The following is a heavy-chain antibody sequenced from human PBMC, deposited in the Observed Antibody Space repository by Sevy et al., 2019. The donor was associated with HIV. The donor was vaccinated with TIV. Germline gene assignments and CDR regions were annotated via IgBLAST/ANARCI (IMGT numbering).Heavy chain of an antibody. D-gene: IGHD5-18*01. Sequence: GGSLRLSCGASAFTFSNYAMSWVRQAPGKGPEWVSGINNGGSTYYADSVKGRFTISRDNSKKMVFLQMNSLRAEDTAVYYCASGDTTMITDLDYWGQGALVTVSS. CDR3: ASGDTTMITDLDY. CDR2: INNGGST. V-gene: IGHV3-23*01. J-gene: IGHJ4*02. CDR1: AFTFSNYA.